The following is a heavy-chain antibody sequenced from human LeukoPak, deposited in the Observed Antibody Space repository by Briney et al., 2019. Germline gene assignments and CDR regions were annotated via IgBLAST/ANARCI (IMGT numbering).Heavy chain of an antibody. CDR3: ARDALYGDYVISIYYYYYMDV. J-gene: IGHJ6*03. CDR1: GFTFSSYG. CDR2: IRYDGSNK. D-gene: IGHD4-17*01. V-gene: IGHV3-30*02. Sequence: GGSLRLSCAASGFTFSSYGMHWVRQAPGKGLEWVAFIRYDGSNKYYADSVKGRFTISRDNFKNTLYLQMNSLRAEDTAVYYCARDALYGDYVISIYYYYYMDVWSKGTTVTVSS.